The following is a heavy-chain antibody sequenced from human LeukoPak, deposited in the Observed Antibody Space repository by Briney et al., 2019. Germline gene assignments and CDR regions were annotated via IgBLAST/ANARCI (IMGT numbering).Heavy chain of an antibody. D-gene: IGHD2-2*01. V-gene: IGHV4-59*01. Sequence: SETLSLTCTVSAGSISSYYWSWIRQPPGKGLEWIGYIYYSGSTNYNPSLKSRVTISVDTSKNQFSLKLSSVTAADTAVYYCARVDPLYQLLTDYCGQGTLVTVSS. CDR1: AGSISSYY. CDR3: ARVDPLYQLLTDY. J-gene: IGHJ4*02. CDR2: IYYSGST.